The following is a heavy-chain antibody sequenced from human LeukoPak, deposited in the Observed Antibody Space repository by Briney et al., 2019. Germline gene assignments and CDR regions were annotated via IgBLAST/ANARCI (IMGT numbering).Heavy chain of an antibody. CDR1: GFTFSSYS. J-gene: IGHJ6*04. CDR2: IRGSSSTI. CDR3: AELDITMIGGV. Sequence: PGGSLRLSCAASGFTFSSYSMNWVRQAPGKGLEWVSYIRGSSSTIYYADSVKGRFTISRDNAKNSLYLQMNSLRAEDTAVYYCAELDITMIGGVWGKGTTVTISS. V-gene: IGHV3-48*01. D-gene: IGHD3-10*02.